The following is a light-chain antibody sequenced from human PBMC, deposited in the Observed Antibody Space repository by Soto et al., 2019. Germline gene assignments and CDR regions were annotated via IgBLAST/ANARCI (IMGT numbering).Light chain of an antibody. Sequence: EIVMTQSPATLSVSPGERATLSCRASQNIGGTLAWYQQKPGQAPRLLFYGASTRATGIPARFSGSGSGTEFTLTISSLQSEDFAVYYCQQYYNWPPTWTFGQGTKVDIK. J-gene: IGKJ1*01. V-gene: IGKV3-15*01. CDR1: QNIGGT. CDR3: QQYYNWPPTWT. CDR2: GAS.